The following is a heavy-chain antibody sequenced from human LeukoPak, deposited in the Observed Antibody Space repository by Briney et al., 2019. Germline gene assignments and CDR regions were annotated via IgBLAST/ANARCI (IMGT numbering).Heavy chain of an antibody. D-gene: IGHD3-16*01. Sequence: GASVKVSCKASGYTFTGYYMHWVRQAPGQGLEWMGWINPNSGGTNYAQKFQGRVTMTRNTSISTAYMELSSLRSEDTAVYYCARGTSRGSPTFDYWGQGTLVTVSS. J-gene: IGHJ4*02. V-gene: IGHV1-2*02. CDR1: GYTFTGYY. CDR2: INPNSGGT. CDR3: ARGTSRGSPTFDY.